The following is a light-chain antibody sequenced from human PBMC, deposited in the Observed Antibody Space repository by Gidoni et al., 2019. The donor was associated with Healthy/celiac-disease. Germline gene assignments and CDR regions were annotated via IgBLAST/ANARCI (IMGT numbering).Light chain of an antibody. V-gene: IGLV3-1*01. CDR2: QDS. J-gene: IGLJ2*01. Sequence: SYELTQPPSVSVSTGQTASITCSGDKLGDKYPCWYQQKPGQSPVLVIYQDSKRPSGIPERFSGSNSGNTATLTISGTQAMDEADYYCQAWDNEVVFGGGTKLTVL. CDR3: QAWDNEVV. CDR1: KLGDKY.